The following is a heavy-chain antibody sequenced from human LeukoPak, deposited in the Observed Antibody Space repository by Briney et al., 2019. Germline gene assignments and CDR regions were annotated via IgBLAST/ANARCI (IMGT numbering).Heavy chain of an antibody. V-gene: IGHV1-2*02. CDR2: SNPNNGGT. Sequence: ASVKVSCKASGYTFTGYYIHWVRQAPGQGLEWMGWSNPNNGGTNYAQKFQGRVIMTRDTSISTAYMEVSRLTSDDTAVYYCAKDTYYYGSSGYYVFDYWGQGTLVTVSS. D-gene: IGHD3-22*01. CDR1: GYTFTGYY. J-gene: IGHJ4*02. CDR3: AKDTYYYGSSGYYVFDY.